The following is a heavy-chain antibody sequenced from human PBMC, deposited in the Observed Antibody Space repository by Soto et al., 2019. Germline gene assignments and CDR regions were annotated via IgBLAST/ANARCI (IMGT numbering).Heavy chain of an antibody. J-gene: IGHJ4*02. Sequence: QVQLVESGGGVVQPGRSLRLSCAAAGFPFNTYGMHWVRQAPGKGLEWGAVIWYDGSNKNYADSVKGRFTISRDNSKNTLILHMNSLRAEDTAVYYCARSRYSSSWLLDYWGQGTLVTVSS. V-gene: IGHV3-33*01. CDR2: IWYDGSNK. D-gene: IGHD6-13*01. CDR1: GFPFNTYG. CDR3: ARSRYSSSWLLDY.